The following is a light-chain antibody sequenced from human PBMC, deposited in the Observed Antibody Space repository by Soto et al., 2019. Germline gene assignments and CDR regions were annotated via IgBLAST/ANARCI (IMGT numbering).Light chain of an antibody. J-gene: IGKJ5*01. Sequence: DIQMTQSPSTLSASVGDRVTITCRASQSISAWLAWYQQKPGKVPKLLIYRASTLESGVPSRFSGIGSGTDFTLTISSLQPEDFATYYCQQANSFPITFGQGTRLEIK. CDR3: QQANSFPIT. V-gene: IGKV1-5*03. CDR2: RAS. CDR1: QSISAW.